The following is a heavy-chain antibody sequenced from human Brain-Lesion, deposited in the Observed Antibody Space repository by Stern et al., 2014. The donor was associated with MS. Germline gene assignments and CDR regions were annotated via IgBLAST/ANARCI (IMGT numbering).Heavy chain of an antibody. CDR1: GYIFTGYY. Sequence: VQLLQSGAEVKKPGASVKVSCKTSGYIFTGYYIHWVRQAPGQGLEWMAWINPNTGGTKDAQKFPGRVTMSRDTSISTAYVELSSLTSDDTAVYYCARDQRGITIFGVVTDYYYLGMDVWGQGTTVTVSS. V-gene: IGHV1-2*02. CDR3: ARDQRGITIFGVVTDYYYLGMDV. D-gene: IGHD3-3*01. CDR2: INPNTGGT. J-gene: IGHJ6*02.